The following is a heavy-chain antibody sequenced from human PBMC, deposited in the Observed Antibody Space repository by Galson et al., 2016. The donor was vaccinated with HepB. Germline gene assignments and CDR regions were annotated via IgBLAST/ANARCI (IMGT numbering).Heavy chain of an antibody. J-gene: IGHJ5*02. V-gene: IGHV3-9*01. D-gene: IGHD1-26*01. CDR1: GFTRDDYG. Sequence: SLRLSCAAPGFTRDDYGMHWVRQAPGKGLEWVSGISWNSGSIGYADSVKGRFTIARDNAKNSRHLQMNSLRAEDTAMYYCAKDGQLRELSWFDPWGQGTLVTVSS. CDR2: ISWNSGSI. CDR3: AKDGQLRELSWFDP.